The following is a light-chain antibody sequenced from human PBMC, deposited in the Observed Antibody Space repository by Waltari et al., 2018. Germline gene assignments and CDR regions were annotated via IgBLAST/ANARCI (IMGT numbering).Light chain of an antibody. J-gene: IGKJ4*01. V-gene: IGKV1-12*01. Sequence: DIQMPHSPSSVSASVGASVTIPFRASQGISSWLAWYQQKPGKAPKLLIYAASSLQSGVPARVSGSGSGTDFTLTISSLQPEDFATYYGQQANSFPLTFGGGTKVEIK. CDR1: QGISSW. CDR3: QQANSFPLT. CDR2: AAS.